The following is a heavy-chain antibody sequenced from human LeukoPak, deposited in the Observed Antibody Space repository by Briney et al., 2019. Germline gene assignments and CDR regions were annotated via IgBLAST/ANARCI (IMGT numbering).Heavy chain of an antibody. V-gene: IGHV3-23*01. CDR2: IGAGGTFT. D-gene: IGHD3-10*01. CDR3: ARDQYYYGSGSYYKSWFDP. CDR1: GFTFSSYA. Sequence: GGSLRLSCTASGFTFSSYAMNWVRQAPGKGLEWVSGIGAGGTFTYYADSVKGRFTISRDNSRNTLYLQMNSLRADDTAVYYCARDQYYYGSGSYYKSWFDPWGQGTLVTVSS. J-gene: IGHJ5*02.